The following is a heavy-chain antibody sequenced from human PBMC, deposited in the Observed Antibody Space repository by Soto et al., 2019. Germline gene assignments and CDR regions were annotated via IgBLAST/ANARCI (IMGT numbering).Heavy chain of an antibody. CDR3: ARTNRGYYYDSSGIHY. D-gene: IGHD3-22*01. Sequence: ASVKVSCKASGYTFTGYYMNWVRQAPGQGLEWMGWINANSGGTNYAQKFQGKVTMTRDTSISTAYMELSRLRSDDTAVYYCARTNRGYYYDSSGIHYWGQGTLVTVSS. CDR2: INANSGGT. J-gene: IGHJ4*02. CDR1: GYTFTGYY. V-gene: IGHV1-2*02.